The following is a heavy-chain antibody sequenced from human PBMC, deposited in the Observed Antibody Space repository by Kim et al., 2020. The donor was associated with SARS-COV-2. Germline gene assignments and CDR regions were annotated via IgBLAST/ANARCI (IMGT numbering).Heavy chain of an antibody. V-gene: IGHV4-39*07. J-gene: IGHJ4*02. CDR1: GGSISSSSYY. D-gene: IGHD6-19*01. CDR2: IYYSGST. CDR3: ARPPGGYSSGGE. Sequence: SETLSLTCTVSGGSISSSSYYWGWIRQPPGKGLEWIGIIYYSGSTYYNPSLKSRVTISVDTSKNQFSLKLSSVTAADTAVYYCARPPGGYSSGGEWGQGTLVTVSS.